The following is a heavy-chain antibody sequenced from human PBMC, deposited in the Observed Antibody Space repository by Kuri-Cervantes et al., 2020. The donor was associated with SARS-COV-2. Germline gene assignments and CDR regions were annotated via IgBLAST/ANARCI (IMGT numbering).Heavy chain of an antibody. Sequence: GGSLRPSCAASRFTFSSYAMHWVRRAPGKGLEYVSAISSNGGSTYYANSVKGRFTISRDNSKNTLFLQMGSLRAEDMAVYYCAIPMIVVVIVGGSGKPNWFDPWGQGTLVTVSS. V-gene: IGHV3-64*01. D-gene: IGHD3-22*01. J-gene: IGHJ5*02. CDR2: ISSNGGST. CDR3: AIPMIVVVIVGGSGKPNWFDP. CDR1: RFTFSSYA.